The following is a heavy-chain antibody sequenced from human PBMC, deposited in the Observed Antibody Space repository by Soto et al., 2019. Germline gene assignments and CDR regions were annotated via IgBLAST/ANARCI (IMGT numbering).Heavy chain of an antibody. V-gene: IGHV4-39*01. Sequence: SETLSLTFTVSGGPISSSGSYWDCVRQSPGKGLELIVSFYYTGGTYSTYYNPSLKSRVTISVDAPKRQFSLNLSSVTAEDTAVYYCASPSKPNYNFLSGYYALDYWSQGTLVTVPS. CDR3: ASPSKPNYNFLSGYYALDY. J-gene: IGHJ4*02. D-gene: IGHD3-3*01. CDR1: GGPISSSGSY. CDR2: FYYTGGT.